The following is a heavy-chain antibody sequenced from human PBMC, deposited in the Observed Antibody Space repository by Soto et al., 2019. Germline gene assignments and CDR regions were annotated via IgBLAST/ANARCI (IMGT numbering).Heavy chain of an antibody. Sequence: SETLSLTCTVSGDSIMRDSYYWNWIRQHPGKGLEWIGYIYYTGTTTYNPSLKTRVTISLDTSKNQFSLKPSSVTAADTAVYYCARGEAALVFDPWGQGTLVTVSS. V-gene: IGHV4-61*01. D-gene: IGHD5-18*01. CDR3: ARGEAALVFDP. CDR1: GDSIMRDSYY. J-gene: IGHJ5*02. CDR2: IYYTGTT.